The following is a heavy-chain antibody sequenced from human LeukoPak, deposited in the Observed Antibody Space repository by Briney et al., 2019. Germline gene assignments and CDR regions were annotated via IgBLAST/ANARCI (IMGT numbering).Heavy chain of an antibody. D-gene: IGHD3-10*01. Sequence: PGGSLRLSCAASGFTFSSYAMSWIRQPPGKGLEWIGSIYHSGSTYYNPSLKSRVTISVDTSKNQFSLKLSSVTAADTAVYYCASPYGSGSYYDYWGQGTLVTVSS. CDR2: IYHSGST. J-gene: IGHJ4*02. CDR3: ASPYGSGSYYDY. CDR1: GFTFSSYA. V-gene: IGHV4-38-2*01.